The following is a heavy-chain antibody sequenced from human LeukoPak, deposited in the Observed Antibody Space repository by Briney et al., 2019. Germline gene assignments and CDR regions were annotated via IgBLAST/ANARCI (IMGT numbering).Heavy chain of an antibody. J-gene: IGHJ6*03. Sequence: ASVKVSCKASGDIFTSYGISWVRQAPGQGLEWMGWISAYNGHTRYVQRLQDRVTMTTDTSTSTAYMDLRSLRSEDTAVYSCARVREDYDFWSGYSLNYWYMDVWGKGTTVTVSS. CDR2: ISAYNGHT. CDR1: GDIFTSYG. V-gene: IGHV1-18*01. D-gene: IGHD3-3*01. CDR3: ARVREDYDFWSGYSLNYWYMDV.